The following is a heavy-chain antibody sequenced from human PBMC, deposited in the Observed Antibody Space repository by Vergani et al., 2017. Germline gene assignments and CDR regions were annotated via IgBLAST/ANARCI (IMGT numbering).Heavy chain of an antibody. J-gene: IGHJ6*02. D-gene: IGHD3-3*01. V-gene: IGHV4-34*01. CDR2: INPRGST. CDR1: GGSFSGYY. Sequence: QVQLQQWGAGLLKPSETLSLTCAVYGGSFSGYYWSWIRQPPGKGLEWSGEINPRGSTNFNPSLKSRVTISVDTSKNQFSLQLSSVTAADTAVYYCAYDFWGGYPYYGMDVWGQGPTVTVSS. CDR3: AYDFWGGYPYYGMDV.